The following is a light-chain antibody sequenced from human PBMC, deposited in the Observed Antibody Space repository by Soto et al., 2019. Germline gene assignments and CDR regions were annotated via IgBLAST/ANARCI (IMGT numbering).Light chain of an antibody. CDR1: QAVGFN. J-gene: IGKJ2*01. Sequence: EVVMTQSPATLYVSPGERVTLSCRASQAVGFNLAWYQHKPGQAPRLLIYGASTRVTGIPTRFSGSGSGTEFTLTISSLQSEDFAIYYCQQSYTFGQWTKLEI. CDR2: GAS. V-gene: IGKV3-15*01. CDR3: QQSYT.